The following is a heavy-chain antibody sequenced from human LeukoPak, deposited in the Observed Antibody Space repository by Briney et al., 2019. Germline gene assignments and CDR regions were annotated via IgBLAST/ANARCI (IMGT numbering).Heavy chain of an antibody. CDR2: IRSTGSYI. D-gene: IGHD3-22*01. V-gene: IGHV3-21*04. J-gene: IGHJ3*02. Sequence: PGGSLRLSCTASGFSFSGYNMKWVRQAPGKGLEWVSSIRSTGSYIHYADSVKGRFTISRDNSKNTLYLQMNSLRAEDTAVYYCARDGEYYDSSGYRAPWGAFDIWGQGTMVTVSS. CDR3: ARDGEYYDSSGYRAPWGAFDI. CDR1: GFSFSGYN.